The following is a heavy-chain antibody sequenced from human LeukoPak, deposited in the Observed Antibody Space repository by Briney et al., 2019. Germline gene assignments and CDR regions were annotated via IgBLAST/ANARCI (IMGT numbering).Heavy chain of an antibody. Sequence: GGSLRLSCAASGYTFNNYAISWVRQAPGKGLEWVSVISGRGGSTHYADSVKGRFTISRDNSKNTLYLQMNSLRAEDTAVYYCAKGSGYYGSGSYNIDFWGQGTLVTVSS. J-gene: IGHJ4*02. CDR2: ISGRGGST. CDR3: AKGSGYYGSGSYNIDF. CDR1: GYTFNNYA. V-gene: IGHV3-23*01. D-gene: IGHD3-10*01.